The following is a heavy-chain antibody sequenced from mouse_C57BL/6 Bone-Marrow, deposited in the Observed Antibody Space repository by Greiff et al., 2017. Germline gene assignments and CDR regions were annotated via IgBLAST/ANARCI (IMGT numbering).Heavy chain of an antibody. CDR3: ARSGSYYDYDVPFAY. D-gene: IGHD2-4*01. Sequence: LVESGAELARPGASVKLSCKASGYTFTSYGISWVKQRTGQGLEWIGEIYPRSGNTYYNEKFKGKATLTADKSSSTAYMELRSLTSEDSAVYFCARSGSYYDYDVPFAYWGQGTLVTVSA. V-gene: IGHV1-81*01. CDR2: IYPRSGNT. J-gene: IGHJ3*01. CDR1: GYTFTSYG.